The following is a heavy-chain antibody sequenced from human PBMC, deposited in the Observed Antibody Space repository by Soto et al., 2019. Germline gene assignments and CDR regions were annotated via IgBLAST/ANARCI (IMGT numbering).Heavy chain of an antibody. J-gene: IGHJ5*02. Sequence: ASVKVSCKASGYTFTSYGISWVRQAPGQGLEWMGWISAYNGNTNYAQKLQGRVTMTTDTSTSTAYMELRSLRSDDTAVYYCARDKKWLGNKWFDPWGQGTLVTVSS. CDR2: ISAYNGNT. CDR1: GYTFTSYG. V-gene: IGHV1-18*01. CDR3: ARDKKWLGNKWFDP. D-gene: IGHD6-19*01.